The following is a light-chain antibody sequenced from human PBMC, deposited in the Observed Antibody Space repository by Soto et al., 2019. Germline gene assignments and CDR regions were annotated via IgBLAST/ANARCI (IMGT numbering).Light chain of an antibody. CDR2: GAS. V-gene: IGKV3-20*01. J-gene: IGKJ5*01. CDR3: QQYGSSPGT. CDR1: QSVSSY. Sequence: EIVMTQFPATLSVSPGERATLSCRASQSVSSYLAWYQQKPGQAPRLLIYGASSRATGIPDRFSGSGSGTDFTLTISRLEPEDFAVYYCQQYGSSPGTFGQGTRLEIK.